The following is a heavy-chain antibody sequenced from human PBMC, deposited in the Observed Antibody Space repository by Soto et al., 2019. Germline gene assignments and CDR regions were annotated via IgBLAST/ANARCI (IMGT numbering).Heavy chain of an antibody. CDR3: ASRDPGTSVDY. D-gene: IGHD1-7*01. J-gene: IGHJ4*02. CDR2: IYRTGST. V-gene: IGHV4-4*02. Sequence: TLSLTCAVSGGSFTSNNWGTWVRHPPGQGLEWIGEIYRTGSTNYNPSLKSRVTISLDKSENQFSLKVTSLTAADTAVYYCASRDPGTSVDYWGRGTLVTVSS. CDR1: GGSFTSNNW.